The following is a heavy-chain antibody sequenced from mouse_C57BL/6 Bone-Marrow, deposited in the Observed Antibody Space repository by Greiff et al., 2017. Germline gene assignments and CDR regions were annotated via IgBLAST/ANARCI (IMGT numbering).Heavy chain of an antibody. D-gene: IGHD2-10*02. CDR2: ISSGGSYT. J-gene: IGHJ3*01. Sequence: EVNLVESGGDLVKPGGSLKLSCAASGFTFSSYGMSWVRQTPDKRLEWVATISSGGSYTYYPDSVKGRFTISRDNAKNTLYLQMSSLKSEDTAMYYCASPYGIQFAYWGQGTLVTVSA. CDR3: ASPYGIQFAY. V-gene: IGHV5-6*01. CDR1: GFTFSSYG.